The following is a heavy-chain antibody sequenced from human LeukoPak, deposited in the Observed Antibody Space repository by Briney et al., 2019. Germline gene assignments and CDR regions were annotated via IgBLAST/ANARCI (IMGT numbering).Heavy chain of an antibody. V-gene: IGHV3-21*01. CDR3: ARAATSYGSGSYYNGYYFDY. J-gene: IGHJ4*02. CDR1: GFTFSSYS. CDR2: ISSSSSYI. D-gene: IGHD3-10*01. Sequence: KAGGSLRLSCAASGFTFSSYSMNWVRQAPGKGLEWVSSISSSSSYIYYADSVKGRFTISRDDAKNSLYLQMNSLRAVDTAVYYCARAATSYGSGSYYNGYYFDYWGQGTLVTVSS.